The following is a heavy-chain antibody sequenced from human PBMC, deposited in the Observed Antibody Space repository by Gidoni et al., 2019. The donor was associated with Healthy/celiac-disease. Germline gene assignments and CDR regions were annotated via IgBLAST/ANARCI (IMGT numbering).Heavy chain of an antibody. CDR3: ARGGSGRMVRGVIMALDY. CDR1: GGSFSGYY. D-gene: IGHD3-10*01. V-gene: IGHV4-34*01. CDR2: INHSGST. Sequence: QVQLQQWGAGLLKPSETLSLTCAVYGGSFSGYYWSWIRQPPGKGLEWIGEINHSGSTNYNPSLKSRVTISVDTSKNQFSLKLSSVTAADTAVYYCARGGSGRMVRGVIMALDYWGQGTLVTVSS. J-gene: IGHJ4*02.